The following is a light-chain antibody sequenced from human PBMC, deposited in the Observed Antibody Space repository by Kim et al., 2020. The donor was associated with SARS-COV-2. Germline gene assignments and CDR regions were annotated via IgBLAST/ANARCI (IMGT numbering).Light chain of an antibody. Sequence: QSVLTHPPSASGTPGQRVTISCSGSSSNIGRNAVHWYQQLPGTAPKLLIYASNQRPSGVPDRFSGSKSGASASLAISGLQSADEAEYFCAAWDDGLNGYVFGTGTKVTVL. CDR2: ASN. CDR1: SSNIGRNA. J-gene: IGLJ1*01. V-gene: IGLV1-44*01. CDR3: AAWDDGLNGYV.